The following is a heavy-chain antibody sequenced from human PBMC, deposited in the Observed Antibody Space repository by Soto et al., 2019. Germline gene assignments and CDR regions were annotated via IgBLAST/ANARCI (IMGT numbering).Heavy chain of an antibody. Sequence: SETLSLTCTVSGGSVIGGSYYWIWIRQPPGKGLEWIGYIYYSGSTTYSPSLKSRVTISIDTSKNQFSLKLTSATAADTAIYYCARDIRGYSRAFDYWGQGALVTVSS. CDR3: ARDIRGYSRAFDY. CDR1: GGSVIGGSYY. V-gene: IGHV4-61*01. CDR2: IYYSGST. J-gene: IGHJ4*02. D-gene: IGHD5-18*01.